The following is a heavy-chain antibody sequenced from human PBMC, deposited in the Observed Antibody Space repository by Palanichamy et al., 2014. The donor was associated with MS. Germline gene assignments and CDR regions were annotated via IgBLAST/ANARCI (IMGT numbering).Heavy chain of an antibody. D-gene: IGHD3-10*01. J-gene: IGHJ5*02. V-gene: IGHV1-46*03. Sequence: QVQLVQSGAEVKKPGASVKVSCKASGYTFTSYYMHRVRQAPGQGLEWMGIINPSGGSTSYAQKFQGRVTMTRDTSTSTVYMELSSLKSEDTAVYYCARGTTMVRGVINKRSGWIDPWGQGTLVTVSS. CDR3: ARGTTMVRGVINKRSGWIDP. CDR1: GYTFTSYY. CDR2: INPSGGST.